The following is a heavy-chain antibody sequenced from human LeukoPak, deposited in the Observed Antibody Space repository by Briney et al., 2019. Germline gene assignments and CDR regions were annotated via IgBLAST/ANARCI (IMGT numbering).Heavy chain of an antibody. Sequence: ASVKVSCKASGYTFTTYAIHWVRQAPGQRLEWMGWINAGNGNTRYSQKFQGRVTITRDTSASTAYMELSSLRSEDTAVYYCAREDGEYYFDYWGQGTLVTVSS. D-gene: IGHD3-10*01. CDR1: GYTFTTYA. V-gene: IGHV1-3*01. CDR2: INAGNGNT. CDR3: AREDGEYYFDY. J-gene: IGHJ4*02.